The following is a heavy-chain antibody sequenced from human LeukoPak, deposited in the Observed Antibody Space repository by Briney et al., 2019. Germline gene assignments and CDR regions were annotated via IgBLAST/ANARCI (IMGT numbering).Heavy chain of an antibody. Sequence: SETLSLTCAVYGGSFSGYYWSWIRQPPGKGLEWIGEIYHSGSTNYNPSLKSRVTISVDKSKNQFSLKLSSVTAADTAVYYCASITMVRGVIIRFDYWGQGTLVTVSS. J-gene: IGHJ4*02. V-gene: IGHV4-34*01. CDR2: IYHSGST. CDR3: ASITMVRGVIIRFDY. D-gene: IGHD3-10*01. CDR1: GGSFSGYY.